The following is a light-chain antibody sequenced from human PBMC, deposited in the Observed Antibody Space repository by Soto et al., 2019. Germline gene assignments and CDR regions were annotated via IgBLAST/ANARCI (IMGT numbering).Light chain of an antibody. CDR3: QQYNNSPLT. J-gene: IGKJ4*01. CDR1: QSVSSN. V-gene: IGKV3-15*01. Sequence: EIVMTQSPATLSVSPGERATLSCRASQSVSSNLAWYQQKPGQAPRLLIYGASTRATGIPARFSGSGSGTEFTLTISSLQSEDFAVYYCQQYNNSPLTFGGGPKVEIK. CDR2: GAS.